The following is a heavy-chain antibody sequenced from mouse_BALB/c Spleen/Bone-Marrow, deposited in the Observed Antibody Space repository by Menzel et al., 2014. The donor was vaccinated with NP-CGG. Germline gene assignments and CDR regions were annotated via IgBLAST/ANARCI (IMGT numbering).Heavy chain of an antibody. V-gene: IGHV1S135*01. CDR1: GYAFTSYN. Sequence: EVQLQQSGPELVKPGASVKVSCKASGYAFTSYNIYWVKQSHGKSLEWIGYIDPYNGDTNYNQKSKVKATLTVDKSSSTAYMHLNSLTSEDSAVYYCASCGNYRAWFAYWGQGTLVTVSA. CDR3: ASCGNYRAWFAY. D-gene: IGHD2-1*01. J-gene: IGHJ3*01. CDR2: IDPYNGDT.